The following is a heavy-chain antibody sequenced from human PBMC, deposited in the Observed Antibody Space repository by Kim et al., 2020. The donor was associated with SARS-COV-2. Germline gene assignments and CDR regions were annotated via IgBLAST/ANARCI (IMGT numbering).Heavy chain of an antibody. Sequence: GGSLRLSCAASGFTFSSYGMHWVRQAPGKGLEWVAVISYDGSNKYYADSVKGRFTISRDNSKNTLYLQMNSLRAEDTAVYYCATSQDIVVVPAASGAIFDYWGQGTLVTVSS. D-gene: IGHD2-2*01. J-gene: IGHJ4*02. CDR1: GFTFSSYG. CDR2: ISYDGSNK. V-gene: IGHV3-30*03. CDR3: ATSQDIVVVPAASGAIFDY.